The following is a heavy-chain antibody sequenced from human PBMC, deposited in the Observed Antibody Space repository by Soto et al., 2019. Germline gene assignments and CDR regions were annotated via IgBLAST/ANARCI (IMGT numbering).Heavy chain of an antibody. CDR3: ARDHRYYYDSSGYYADY. CDR1: GGTFSSYA. Sequence: QVQLVQSGAEVKKPGSSVKVSCKASGGTFSSYAISWVRQAPGQGLEWMGGIIPNFGTANYAQKFQGRVTITADESTSTAYMELSSLRSEDTAVYYCARDHRYYYDSSGYYADYWGQGTLVTVSS. D-gene: IGHD3-22*01. V-gene: IGHV1-69*01. CDR2: IIPNFGTA. J-gene: IGHJ4*02.